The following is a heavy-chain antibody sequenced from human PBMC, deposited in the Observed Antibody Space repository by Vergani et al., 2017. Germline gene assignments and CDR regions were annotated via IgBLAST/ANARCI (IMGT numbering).Heavy chain of an antibody. Sequence: VQLVQSGAEVKKPGASVKISCKASGYTFTSYYIHWVRQAPGQGLEWMGVIFPSGGATGYKQKFQGRVTMTRATSTSTVYRELSSLRSDDTAVYYCAREPPRGYYFDYWGQGTLVPVSS. D-gene: IGHD5-12*01. V-gene: IGHV1-46*01. CDR1: GYTFTSYY. CDR2: IFPSGGAT. J-gene: IGHJ4*02. CDR3: AREPPRGYYFDY.